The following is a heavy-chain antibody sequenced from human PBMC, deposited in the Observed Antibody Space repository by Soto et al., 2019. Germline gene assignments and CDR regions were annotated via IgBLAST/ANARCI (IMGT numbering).Heavy chain of an antibody. CDR1: GYTFTSYG. V-gene: IGHV1-18*04. CDR3: WRNDGDDSMNF. CDR2: IASHDGST. J-gene: IGHJ4*02. D-gene: IGHD3-22*01. Sequence: QVQLIQSAPEVKRPGASVRVSCRASGYTFTSYGLNWVRRAPGQGLEWMGRIASHDGSTVSAQSFQVRTTLTRDKLTNSAYLELGALTSDNTGLYFCWRNDGDDSMNFWGQGTLGTVSS.